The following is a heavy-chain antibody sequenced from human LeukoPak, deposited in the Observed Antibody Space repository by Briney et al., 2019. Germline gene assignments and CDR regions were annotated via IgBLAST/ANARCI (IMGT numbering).Heavy chain of an antibody. D-gene: IGHD6-13*01. CDR3: ARLIIAAAGKYYYYYYMDV. Sequence: GASVKVSCKVSGYTLTELSMHWVRQAPGKGLEWMGGFDPGDGETIYAQKLQGRVTMTTDTSTSTAYMELRSLRSDDTAVYYCARLIIAAAGKYYYYYYMDVWGKGTTVTVSS. CDR2: FDPGDGET. V-gene: IGHV1-24*01. CDR1: GYTLTELS. J-gene: IGHJ6*03.